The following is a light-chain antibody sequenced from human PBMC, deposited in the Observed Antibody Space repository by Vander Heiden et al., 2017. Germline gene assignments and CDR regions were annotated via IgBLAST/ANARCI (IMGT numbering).Light chain of an antibody. V-gene: IGKV3-11*01. CDR1: QSVSRF. CDR3: QQRSNWPLT. J-gene: IGKJ3*01. Sequence: EIVLTQSPANLSLSPGERATLSCRASQSVSRFLAWYQQKPGQAPRLLIYDASNRATGIPARFSGSGSGTDFTLTISSLEPEDFAVYYCQQRSNWPLTFGPGTKVDIK. CDR2: DAS.